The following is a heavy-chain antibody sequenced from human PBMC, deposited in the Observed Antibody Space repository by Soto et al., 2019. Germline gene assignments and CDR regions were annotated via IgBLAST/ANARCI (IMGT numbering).Heavy chain of an antibody. CDR1: GGSISSGGYS. V-gene: IGHV4-30-2*01. J-gene: IGHJ4*02. CDR3: ARVVVAATPGYYFDY. CDR2: IHHSGST. Sequence: SETLSLTCAVSGGSISSGGYSWSWIRQPPGKGLEWIGYIHHSGSTYYNPSLKSRVTISVDRSKNQFSLKLSSVTAADTAVYYCARVVVAATPGYYFDYWGQGTLVTVSS. D-gene: IGHD2-15*01.